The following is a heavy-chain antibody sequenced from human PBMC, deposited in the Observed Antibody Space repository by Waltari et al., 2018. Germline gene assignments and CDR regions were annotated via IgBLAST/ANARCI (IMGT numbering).Heavy chain of an antibody. J-gene: IGHJ4*02. CDR1: GFTFSNYA. V-gene: IGHV3-23*01. Sequence: EVQLLESGGGLVQPGGSLRLSCAASGFTFSNYAMSWVRQAPGQGREGVPAGSDRDGKTYYTDSVKGRFAISRDDSKNIGYLQMNNLRAEDTAVYYCAKEQWDGAAVAGHFDYWGQGKLVIVSS. D-gene: IGHD6-19*01. CDR2: GSDRDGKT. CDR3: AKEQWDGAAVAGHFDY.